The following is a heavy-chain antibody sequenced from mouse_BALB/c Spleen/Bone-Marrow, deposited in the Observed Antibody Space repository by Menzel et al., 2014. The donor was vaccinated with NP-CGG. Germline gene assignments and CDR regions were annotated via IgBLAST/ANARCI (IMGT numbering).Heavy chain of an antibody. J-gene: IGHJ2*01. CDR1: GYVFSTYW. Sequence: VKLQESGAELVRPGSSVKISCESSGYVFSTYWINWVKQRPGQGLEWTGQIYPGDGDTDYNGKFKDKATLTADKSSNTAYMQLSSLTSEDSAVYFCARGGISVDYWGQGTTLTVSS. CDR3: ARGGISVDY. V-gene: IGHV1-80*01. CDR2: IYPGDGDT.